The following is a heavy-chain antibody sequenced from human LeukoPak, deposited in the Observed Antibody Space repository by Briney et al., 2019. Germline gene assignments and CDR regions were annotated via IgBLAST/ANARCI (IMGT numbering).Heavy chain of an antibody. CDR1: GGSISSYY. J-gene: IGHJ3*02. CDR2: IYYSGNT. CDR3: AKSRVGGSNAFDI. V-gene: IGHV4-59*08. D-gene: IGHD2-15*01. Sequence: SETLSLTCTVSGGSISSYYWSWIRQPPGKGLERIGYIYYSGNTNYNPSLKSRVTISVDTSKNQFSLKLSSVTAADTAVHYCAKSRVGGSNAFDIWGQGTMVTVSS.